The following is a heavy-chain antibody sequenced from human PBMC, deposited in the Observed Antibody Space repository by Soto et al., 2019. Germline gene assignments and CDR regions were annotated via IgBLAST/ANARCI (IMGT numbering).Heavy chain of an antibody. CDR1: GGSISSSSYY. CDR3: ASPNYDSSGHTVDY. D-gene: IGHD3-22*01. Sequence: SETLSLTCTVSGGSISSSSYYWGWIRQPPGKGLEWIGSIYYSGSTYYNPSLKSRVTISVDTSKNQFSLKLSSVTAADTAVYYCASPNYDSSGHTVDYWGQGALVTVSS. J-gene: IGHJ4*02. V-gene: IGHV4-39*01. CDR2: IYYSGST.